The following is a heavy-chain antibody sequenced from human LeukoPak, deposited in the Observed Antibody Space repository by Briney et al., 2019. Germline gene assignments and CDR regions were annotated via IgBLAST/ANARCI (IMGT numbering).Heavy chain of an antibody. V-gene: IGHV4-59*01. Sequence: PSETLSLTCTVSGGSISSYYWSWIRQPPGKGLEWIGYIYYTGSTNYNPSLKSRVTISVDTSKNQFSLNLNSVTAADTAVYYCARAPDSGSHRRWFDPWGQGTLVTVSS. CDR3: ARAPDSGSHRRWFDP. CDR2: IYYTGST. D-gene: IGHD1-26*01. J-gene: IGHJ5*02. CDR1: GGSISSYY.